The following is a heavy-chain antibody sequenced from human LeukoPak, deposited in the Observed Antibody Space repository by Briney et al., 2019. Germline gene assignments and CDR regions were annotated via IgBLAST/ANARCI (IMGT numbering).Heavy chain of an antibody. V-gene: IGHV4-4*07. CDR2: VYSSVST. CDR1: GGSISGYY. D-gene: IGHD6-19*01. J-gene: IGHJ6*03. Sequence: SETLSLTCTVSGGSISGYYWSWIRQPAGKGLEWIGRVYSSVSTNYSPSLKSRVTISVDKSKNQFSLKLSSVTAADTAVCYCASIIAVAGTRYYYYYMDVWGKGTTVTVSS. CDR3: ASIIAVAGTRYYYYYMDV.